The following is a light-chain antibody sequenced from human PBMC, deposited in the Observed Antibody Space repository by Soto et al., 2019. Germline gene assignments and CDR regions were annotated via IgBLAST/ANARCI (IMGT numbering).Light chain of an antibody. CDR1: QTVSSY. CDR2: DAS. CDR3: QQYGSSPRT. Sequence: IVLTQSAATLSLSPGERATLSCRASQTVSSYLLWYQQKRGQAPRLLIYDASNRATGIPARFSGSGSGTDFTLTISSLEPEDFAVYYCQQYGSSPRTFGQGTKVDIK. J-gene: IGKJ1*01. V-gene: IGKV3-11*01.